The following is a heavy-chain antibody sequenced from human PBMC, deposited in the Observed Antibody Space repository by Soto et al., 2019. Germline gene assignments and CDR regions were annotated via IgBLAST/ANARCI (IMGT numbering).Heavy chain of an antibody. CDR2: VGQDGTP. D-gene: IGHD4-17*01. V-gene: IGHV3-23*01. Sequence: EVQLLESGGGLVQPGGSLRLSCAASGFTFSTYTMAWVRQAPGRGPEWVSGVGQDGTPYYAGSVKGRFTGSRDNSRTSVYLEMIALRGEDTAVYYGAKDMRPDGVWDFGHWGQGTLVTVSS. CDR1: GFTFSTYT. J-gene: IGHJ4*02. CDR3: AKDMRPDGVWDFGH.